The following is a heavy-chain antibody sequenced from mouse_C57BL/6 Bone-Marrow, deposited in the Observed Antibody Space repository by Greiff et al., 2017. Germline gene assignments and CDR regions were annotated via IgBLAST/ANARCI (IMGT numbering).Heavy chain of an antibody. CDR1: GYTFTDYE. D-gene: IGHD3-3*01. V-gene: IGHV1-15*01. Sequence: VKLMESGAELVRPGASVTLSCKASGYTFTDYEMHWVKQTPVHGLEWIGAIDPETGGTAYNQKFKGQAILTADKSSSTAYMELRSLTSEDSAVYYCTSGTWSYAMDYWGQGTSVTVSS. CDR2: IDPETGGT. CDR3: TSGTWSYAMDY. J-gene: IGHJ4*01.